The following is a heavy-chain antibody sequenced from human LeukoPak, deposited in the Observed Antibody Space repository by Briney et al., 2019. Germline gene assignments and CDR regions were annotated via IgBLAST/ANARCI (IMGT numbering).Heavy chain of an antibody. CDR2: IYHRGRT. D-gene: IGHD3-22*01. CDR3: ARDLTHDTFDH. CDR1: GYSLSSGYY. V-gene: IGHV4-38-2*02. Sequence: SEALSLTCTVSGYSLSSGYYWGWIGRPPGKGLEWSGSIYHRGRTYYNPSLKCRVTISVDTSKNQFSLKLSSVTAADTAVYYCARDLTHDTFDHWRQGPLASVPS. J-gene: IGHJ4*02.